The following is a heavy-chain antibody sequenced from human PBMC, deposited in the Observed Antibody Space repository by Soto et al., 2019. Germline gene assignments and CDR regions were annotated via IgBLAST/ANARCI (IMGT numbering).Heavy chain of an antibody. CDR3: ARIRGYCSGGSFYFYYFAMDV. CDR2: ILSNDEE. D-gene: IGHD2-15*01. J-gene: IGHJ6*02. CDR1: GFSLSDADVG. V-gene: IGHV2-26*01. Sequence: QVTLKESGPVLVKPTETLTLTCTVSGFSLSDADVGVAWIRQPPGKALEWLAHILSNDEEVFSSSLRTRLTISKDTSRSQVVLTMSNMEPVDKATYYCARIRGYCSGGSFYFYYFAMDVWGQGTTVTVS.